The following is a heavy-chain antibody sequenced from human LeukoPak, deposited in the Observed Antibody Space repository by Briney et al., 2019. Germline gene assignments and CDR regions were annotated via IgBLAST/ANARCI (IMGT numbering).Heavy chain of an antibody. CDR2: ISSSSSYK. Sequence: GGSLRLSCAASGFTFSSYSMNWVRQAPGKGLEWVSSISSSSSYKYYADSVKGRFTISRDNAKNSLYLQMNSLRAEDTAVYYCARDKTYGMDVWGQGTTVTVSS. J-gene: IGHJ6*02. V-gene: IGHV3-21*01. CDR3: ARDKTYGMDV. CDR1: GFTFSSYS.